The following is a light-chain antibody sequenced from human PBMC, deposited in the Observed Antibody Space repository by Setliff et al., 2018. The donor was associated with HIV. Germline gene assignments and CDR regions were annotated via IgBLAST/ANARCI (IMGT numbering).Light chain of an antibody. V-gene: IGLV2-14*03. Sequence: QSVLTQPASVSGSPGQSITISCTGTSSDVGGYNFVSWYQQHPGKAPKLMIYDVSNRPSGVSNRFSGSKSGNTASLTISGLQAEDEADYYCSSYTSSSTVEIGGWIKVTVL. CDR1: SSDVGGYNF. CDR3: SSYTSSSTVE. J-gene: IGLJ2*01. CDR2: DVS.